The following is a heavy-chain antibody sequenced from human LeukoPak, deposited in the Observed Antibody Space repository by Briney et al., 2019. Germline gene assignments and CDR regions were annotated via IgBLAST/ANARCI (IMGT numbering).Heavy chain of an antibody. CDR3: ARGVPDYYYYGMDV. D-gene: IGHD2-2*01. V-gene: IGHV4-34*01. Sequence: SETLSLTCAVYGGSFSGYYWSWIRQPPGKGLEWIGEINHSGSTNYNPSLKSRVTISVDTSKNQFSLKLSSVTAADTAVYYCARGVPDYYYYGMDVWGKGTTVTVSS. CDR2: INHSGST. CDR1: GGSFSGYY. J-gene: IGHJ6*04.